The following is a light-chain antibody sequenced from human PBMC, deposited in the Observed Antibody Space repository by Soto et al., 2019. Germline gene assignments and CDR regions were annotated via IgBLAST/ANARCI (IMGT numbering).Light chain of an antibody. CDR1: SSDVGTFNY. CDR3: SSFTSSTTLVV. J-gene: IGLJ2*01. V-gene: IGLV2-14*01. CDR2: DVT. Sequence: QSVLTQPASVSGSPGQSITISCTGTSSDVGTFNYVSWYQQHPGKAPKLVIYDVTTRPSWVSNRFSGSKSGNTASLTISGLQAEDEADYYCSSFTSSTTLVVFGGGTKVTVL.